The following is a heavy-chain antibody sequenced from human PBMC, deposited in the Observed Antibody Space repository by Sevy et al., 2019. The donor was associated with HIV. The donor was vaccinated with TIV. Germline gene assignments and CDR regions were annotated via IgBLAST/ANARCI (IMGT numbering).Heavy chain of an antibody. CDR3: VRHPTGWFYFDF. D-gene: IGHD2-15*01. Sequence: SETLSLTCTVSAGSINSDNYYWGWIRQPPGKGLEWIGTFYYSGDTYFNPSLQDRVTISADTSKQQFSLILNSVTVADTAIYFCVRHPTGWFYFDFWGQGTLVTVSS. V-gene: IGHV4-39*01. CDR2: FYYSGDT. J-gene: IGHJ4*02. CDR1: AGSINSDNYY.